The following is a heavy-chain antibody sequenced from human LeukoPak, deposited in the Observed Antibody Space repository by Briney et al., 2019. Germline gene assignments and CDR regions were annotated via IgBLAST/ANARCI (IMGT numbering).Heavy chain of an antibody. CDR2: IYYSGST. J-gene: IGHJ5*02. V-gene: IGHV4-59*08. Sequence: SETLSLTCTVSGGSISSYYWSWIRQPPGKGLEWIGYIYYSGSTSYNPSLKSRVTISVDTSKNQFSLKLSSVTAADTAVYYCARNVLLWFGTTHNWFDPWGQGTLVTVSS. CDR1: GGSISSYY. D-gene: IGHD3-10*01. CDR3: ARNVLLWFGTTHNWFDP.